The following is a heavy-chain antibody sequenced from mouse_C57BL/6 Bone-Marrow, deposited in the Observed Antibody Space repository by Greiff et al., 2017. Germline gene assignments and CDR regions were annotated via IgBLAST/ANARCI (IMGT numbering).Heavy chain of an antibody. CDR1: GYTFTSYG. J-gene: IGHJ3*01. Sequence: QVQLQQSGAELARPGASVKLSCKASGYTFTSYGISWVKQRTGQGLEWIGEIDPRSGNTYYNEKFKGKATLTADKSSSTAYMELRSLTSEDSAVYFCARLGEYDGYDAWFAYWGQGTLVTVSA. CDR2: IDPRSGNT. CDR3: ARLGEYDGYDAWFAY. D-gene: IGHD2-3*01. V-gene: IGHV1-81*01.